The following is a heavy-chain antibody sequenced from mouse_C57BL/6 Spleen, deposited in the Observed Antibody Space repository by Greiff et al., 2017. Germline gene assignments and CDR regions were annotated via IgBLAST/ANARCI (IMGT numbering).Heavy chain of an antibody. D-gene: IGHD1-1*01. CDR2: ILPGSGST. J-gene: IGHJ2*01. CDR1: GYTFTGYW. V-gene: IGHV1-9*01. CDR3: ARSDYYGSSSYYFDY. Sequence: VQLVESGAELMKPGASVKLSCKATGYTFTGYWIEWVKQRPGHGLEWIGEILPGSGSTNYNEKFKGKATFTADTYSNTAYMQLSSLTTKDSAIYDCARSDYYGSSSYYFDYWGQGTTLTVSS.